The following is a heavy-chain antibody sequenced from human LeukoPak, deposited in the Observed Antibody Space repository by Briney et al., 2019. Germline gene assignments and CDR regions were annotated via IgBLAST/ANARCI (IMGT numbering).Heavy chain of an antibody. D-gene: IGHD1-26*01. CDR2: IIPIFGTA. V-gene: IGHV1-69*13. CDR1: GGTFSSYA. CDR3: ARDGWELLSAFDI. J-gene: IGHJ3*02. Sequence: ASVKVSCKASGGTFSSYAISWVRQAPGQGLEWMGGIIPIFGTANYAQKFQGRVTITADESTSTAYMELSSLRSEDTAVYYCARDGWELLSAFDIWGQGTMVTVSS.